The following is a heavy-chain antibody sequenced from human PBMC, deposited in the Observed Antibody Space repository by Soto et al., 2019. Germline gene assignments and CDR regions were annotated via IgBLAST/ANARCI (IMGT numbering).Heavy chain of an antibody. CDR1: GFSFTNFW. CDR2: IYPGDSDT. J-gene: IGHJ6*02. Sequence: GGSLKISCKGSGFSFTNFWIGWVRQMPGKGLEWMGIIYPGDSDTRYSPSFQGQVTISADKSISTAYLQWSSLKASETAMYYCARLVHYYYGMDVPGQGTTVTVSS. V-gene: IGHV5-51*01. CDR3: ARLVHYYYGMDV.